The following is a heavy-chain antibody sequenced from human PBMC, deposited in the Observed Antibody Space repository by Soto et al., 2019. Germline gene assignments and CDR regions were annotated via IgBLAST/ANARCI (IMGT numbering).Heavy chain of an antibody. Sequence: GGSLRLSCAASGFTFSSYAMSWVRQAPGKGLEWVSAISGSGGSTYYADSVKGRFTISRDNSKNTLYLQMNSLRAEDTAVYYCAKKSHPFTGKHYYYYMDVWGKGTTVTVSS. CDR1: GFTFSSYA. CDR3: AKKSHPFTGKHYYYYMDV. CDR2: ISGSGGST. V-gene: IGHV3-23*01. J-gene: IGHJ6*03.